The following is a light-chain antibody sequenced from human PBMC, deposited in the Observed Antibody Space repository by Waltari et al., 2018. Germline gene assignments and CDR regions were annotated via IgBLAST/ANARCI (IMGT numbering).Light chain of an antibody. J-gene: IGKJ1*01. V-gene: IGKV1-39*01. CDR3: QQTYKGPWT. CDR1: QKVSDS. Sequence: DIQMTQTPSSLSSSVGDTVTITCRASQKVSDSLHWYHQRPGKAPKLLISSAVNLESGFSSRFSGRGFGSDLTHFTLTIDNLQPEDFRTYICQQTYKGPWTFGRGTDVE. CDR2: SAV.